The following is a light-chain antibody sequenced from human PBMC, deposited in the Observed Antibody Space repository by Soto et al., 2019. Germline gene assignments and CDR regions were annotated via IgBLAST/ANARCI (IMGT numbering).Light chain of an antibody. Sequence: EIVLTQSPGTLSLSPGERATLSCRASQTVRNNYLAWYQQKPGQAPRLLIYDASTRATGIPARFSGSGSGTEFTLTISSLQSEDFAVYYCQQYNNWPITFGQGTRLEIK. CDR1: QTVRNN. J-gene: IGKJ5*01. V-gene: IGKV3-15*01. CDR2: DAS. CDR3: QQYNNWPIT.